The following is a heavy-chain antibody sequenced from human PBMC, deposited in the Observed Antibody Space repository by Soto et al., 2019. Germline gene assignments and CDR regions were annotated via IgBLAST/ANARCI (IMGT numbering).Heavy chain of an antibody. D-gene: IGHD3-10*01. CDR3: ATENYYGSGNHFDY. CDR1: GYTLTELS. V-gene: IGHV1-24*01. Sequence: GASVKVSCKVSGYTLTELSMHWVRQALGKGLEWMGGFDPEDGETIYAQKFQGRVTMTEDTSTDTAYMELSSLRSEDTAVYYCATENYYGSGNHFDYWGQGTLVTVSS. CDR2: FDPEDGET. J-gene: IGHJ4*02.